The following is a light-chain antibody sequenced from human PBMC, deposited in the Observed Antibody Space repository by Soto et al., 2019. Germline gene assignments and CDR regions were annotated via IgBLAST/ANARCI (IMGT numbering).Light chain of an antibody. Sequence: DIQMTHSPSSLSASVGDRVTITCRASQSISSYLNWYQQKPGKAPNLLIYAASSLQSGVPSKFSGSGSGTDFTLTISSLQPEDFATYYCPQSYSSPFTVGPGTKVDI. CDR3: PQSYSSPFT. V-gene: IGKV1-39*01. J-gene: IGKJ3*01. CDR2: AAS. CDR1: QSISSY.